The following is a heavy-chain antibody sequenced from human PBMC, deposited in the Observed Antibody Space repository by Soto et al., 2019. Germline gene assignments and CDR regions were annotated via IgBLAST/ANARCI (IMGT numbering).Heavy chain of an antibody. J-gene: IGHJ6*02. CDR1: GYTFIDYY. CDR3: ARDRSGPAAGTWNRMDV. D-gene: IGHD6-13*01. CDR2: INPNSGAS. Sequence: ASVKVSCKTSGYTFIDYYVHWVRQAPGQGLEWVGWINPNSGASNYAQNFQGRVTMTRDRYSSTVYMELTGLRSDETDVYYCARDRSGPAAGTWNRMDVWGHGNTVTVYS. V-gene: IGHV1-2*02.